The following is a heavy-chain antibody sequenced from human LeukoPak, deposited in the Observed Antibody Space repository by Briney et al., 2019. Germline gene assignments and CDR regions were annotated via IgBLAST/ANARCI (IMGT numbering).Heavy chain of an antibody. J-gene: IGHJ4*02. V-gene: IGHV1-2*06. CDR3: ARVGRGYSYGYFGY. CDR2: INTHSGGT. D-gene: IGHD5-18*01. Sequence: ASVKVSCKASGYTFTGYYMHWVRQAPGQGLEWMGRINTHSGGTNYAQKFQGRVTMTRDTSISTAYMELSRLRSDDTAVYYCARVGRGYSYGYFGYWGQGTLVTVSS. CDR1: GYTFTGYY.